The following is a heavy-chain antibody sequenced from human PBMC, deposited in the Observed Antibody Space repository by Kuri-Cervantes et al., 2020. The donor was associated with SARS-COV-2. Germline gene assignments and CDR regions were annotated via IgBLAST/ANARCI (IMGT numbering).Heavy chain of an antibody. Sequence: GESLKISCAASGFTFSSYWMSWVRQAPGKGLVWVANIKQDGSEKYYVDSVKGRFTISRDNAKNSLYLQMNSLRAEDTAVYYCARLGYCGGGSCYDYYYYMDVWGKGTTVTVSS. V-gene: IGHV3-7*01. CDR3: ARLGYCGGGSCYDYYYYMDV. CDR2: IKQDGSEK. D-gene: IGHD2-15*01. J-gene: IGHJ6*03. CDR1: GFTFSSYW.